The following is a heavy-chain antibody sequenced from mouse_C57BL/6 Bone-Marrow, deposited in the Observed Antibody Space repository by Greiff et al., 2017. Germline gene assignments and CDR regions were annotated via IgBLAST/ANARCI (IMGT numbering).Heavy chain of an antibody. V-gene: IGHV14-1*01. D-gene: IGHD1-1*01. Sequence: VQLQQSGAELVRPGASVKLSCTASGFNIKDYYMHWVKQRPEQGLEWIGRIDPEDGDTEYAPKFQGKATMTAEPSSNTAYLQLSSLTSEDTAVYYCTTYLIYYYGSSYEDYAMDYWGQGTSVTVSS. CDR1: GFNIKDYY. CDR2: IDPEDGDT. CDR3: TTYLIYYYGSSYEDYAMDY. J-gene: IGHJ4*01.